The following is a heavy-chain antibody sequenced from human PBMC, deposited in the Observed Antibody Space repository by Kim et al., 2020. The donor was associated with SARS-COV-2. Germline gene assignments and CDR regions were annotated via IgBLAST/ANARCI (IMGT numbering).Heavy chain of an antibody. Sequence: KSRVTISVDTSKNQFSLKLSSVTAADTAVYYCARHGEDIVVVPAAPFDYWGQGTLVTVSS. CDR3: ARHGEDIVVVPAAPFDY. J-gene: IGHJ4*02. D-gene: IGHD2-2*01. V-gene: IGHV4-39*01.